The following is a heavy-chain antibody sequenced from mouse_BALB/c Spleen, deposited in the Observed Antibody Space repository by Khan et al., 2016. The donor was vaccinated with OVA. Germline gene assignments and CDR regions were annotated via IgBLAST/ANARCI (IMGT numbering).Heavy chain of an antibody. CDR2: IYPGNSDT. Sequence: EVQLQQSGTVLARPGASVKMSCKGSGYTFTNYWMHWVKQRPGQGLEWIGVIYPGNSDTNYNQKFKGKAKLTAATSTSTAYMELNSLTTEDSAVYYCTRNCFGNYESLAYWGQGTTLTVSS. D-gene: IGHD2-1*01. J-gene: IGHJ2*01. CDR3: TRNCFGNYESLAY. CDR1: GYTFTNYW. V-gene: IGHV1-5*01.